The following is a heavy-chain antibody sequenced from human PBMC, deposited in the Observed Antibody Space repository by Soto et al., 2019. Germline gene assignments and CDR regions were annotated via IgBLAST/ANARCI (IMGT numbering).Heavy chain of an antibody. V-gene: IGHV4-59*01. CDR1: GGSISSYY. Sequence: QVQLQESGPGLVKPSETLSLTCTVSGGSISSYYWSWIRQPPGKGLEWIGYIYYSGSTNYNPSLKSRVTISVDTSKNQFSLKLSSVTAADTAVYYCATALSGHFDYWGQGTLVTVSS. CDR3: ATALSGHFDY. D-gene: IGHD6-19*01. J-gene: IGHJ4*02. CDR2: IYYSGST.